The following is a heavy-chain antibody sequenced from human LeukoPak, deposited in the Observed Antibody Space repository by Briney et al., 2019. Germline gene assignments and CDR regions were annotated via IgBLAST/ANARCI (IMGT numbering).Heavy chain of an antibody. CDR3: ARGMSAAFDAFDI. D-gene: IGHD6-13*01. J-gene: IGHJ3*02. V-gene: IGHV4-4*07. CDR2: IYISGST. Sequence: PSETLSPTCTVSAGSISTYYWSWIRQPAGKGLEWIGRIYISGSTNYNPSLRSRLTISLDKSKNQFSLKLSSVTAADTAVYYCARGMSAAFDAFDIWGQGTMVTVSS. CDR1: AGSISTYY.